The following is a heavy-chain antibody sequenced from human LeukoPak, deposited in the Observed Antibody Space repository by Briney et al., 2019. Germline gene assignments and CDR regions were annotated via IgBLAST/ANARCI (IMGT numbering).Heavy chain of an antibody. CDR1: GYTFTGYY. V-gene: IGHV1-2*02. D-gene: IGHD4-17*01. J-gene: IGHJ4*02. Sequence: ASVKASCKASGYTFTGYYMHWVRQAPGQGLEWMGWINPNSGGTNYAQKFQGRVTMTRDTSISTAYMELSRLRSDDTAVYYCARLPSDYEKVPFDYWGQGTLVTVSS. CDR3: ARLPSDYEKVPFDY. CDR2: INPNSGGT.